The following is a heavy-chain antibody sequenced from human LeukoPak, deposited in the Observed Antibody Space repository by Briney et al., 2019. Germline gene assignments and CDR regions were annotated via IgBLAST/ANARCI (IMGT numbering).Heavy chain of an antibody. Sequence: GGSLRLSCAASGFTFDDYYMSWIRQAPGKGLEWVSCISSSSSTIYYADSVKGRFTISRDNAKNSLYLQMNSLRAEDTAVYYCAELGITMIGGVWGKGTTVTISS. CDR3: AELGITMIGGV. CDR1: GFTFDDYY. CDR2: ISSSSSTI. J-gene: IGHJ6*04. D-gene: IGHD3-10*02. V-gene: IGHV3-11*04.